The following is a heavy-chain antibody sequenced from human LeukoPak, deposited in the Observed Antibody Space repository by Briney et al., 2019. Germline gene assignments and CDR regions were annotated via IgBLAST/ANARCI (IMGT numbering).Heavy chain of an antibody. CDR2: IKQDGSEK. Sequence: GGSLRLSCAASGFTFSSYWMSWVRQAPGKGLEWVANIKQDGSEKYYVDSVKGRFTISRDNSKNTLYLQMNSLRAEDTAVYYCAKDKIDILTGSLDYWGQGTLVTVSS. J-gene: IGHJ4*02. CDR1: GFTFSSYW. CDR3: AKDKIDILTGSLDY. V-gene: IGHV3-7*01. D-gene: IGHD3-9*01.